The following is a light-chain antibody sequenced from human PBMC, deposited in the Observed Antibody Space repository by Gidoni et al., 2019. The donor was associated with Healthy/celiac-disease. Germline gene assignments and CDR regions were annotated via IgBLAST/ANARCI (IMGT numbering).Light chain of an antibody. CDR2: EVS. Sequence: QSALTQPASVSGSPGQSITISCTGTSSDVGGYNYVSWYQQHPGKAPKLMIYEVSNRPSGVSNRFSGSKSGNTASLTISWLQAEDEADYYCSSYTSSSPVFGGGTKLTVL. V-gene: IGLV2-14*01. J-gene: IGLJ2*01. CDR1: SSDVGGYNY. CDR3: SSYTSSSPV.